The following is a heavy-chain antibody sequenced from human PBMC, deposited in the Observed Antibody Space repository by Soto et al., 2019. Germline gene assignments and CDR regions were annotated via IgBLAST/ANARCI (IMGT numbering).Heavy chain of an antibody. J-gene: IGHJ5*02. Sequence: GGSLRLSCAASGFTFSSYAMSWVRQAPGKGLEWVSAISGSGGSTYYADSVKGRFTISRDNSKNTLYLQMNSLRAEDTAVYYCAKDRAGVTIFGVVTLNWFDPWGQGTLVTVSS. CDR1: GFTFSSYA. D-gene: IGHD3-3*01. CDR2: ISGSGGST. CDR3: AKDRAGVTIFGVVTLNWFDP. V-gene: IGHV3-23*01.